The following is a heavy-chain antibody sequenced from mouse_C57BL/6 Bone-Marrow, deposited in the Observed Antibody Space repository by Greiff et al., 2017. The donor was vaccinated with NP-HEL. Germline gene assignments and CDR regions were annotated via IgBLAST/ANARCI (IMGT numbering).Heavy chain of an antibody. D-gene: IGHD2-4*01. Sequence: VQLQQSGAELVRPGASVKLSCTASGFNIKDYYMHWVKQRPEQGLEWIGRIDPEDGDTEYAPKFQGKATMTADTSSNTAYLQLSSLTSEDAAVDYCTSDDDKGGYYFDYWGQGTTLTVSS. CDR3: TSDDDKGGYYFDY. J-gene: IGHJ2*01. CDR1: GFNIKDYY. V-gene: IGHV14-1*01. CDR2: IDPEDGDT.